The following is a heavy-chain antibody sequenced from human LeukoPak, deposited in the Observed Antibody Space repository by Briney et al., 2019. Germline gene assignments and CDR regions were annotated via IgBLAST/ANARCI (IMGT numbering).Heavy chain of an antibody. CDR3: ARGRNNYGGNSDIEY. D-gene: IGHD4-23*01. V-gene: IGHV4-59*01. J-gene: IGHJ4*02. CDR2: IYDSGST. Sequence: SQTLSLTCTVSSDSLSTYYWTWIRHAPGRGRAWIGYIYDSGSTDYNPSLKSRVTISVDTSKNQFSLRLSSVTDADTAVYYCARGRNNYGGNSDIEYWGQGTEDTVSS. CDR1: SDSLSTYY.